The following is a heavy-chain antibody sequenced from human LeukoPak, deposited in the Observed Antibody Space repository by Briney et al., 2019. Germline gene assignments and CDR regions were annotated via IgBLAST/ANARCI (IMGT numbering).Heavy chain of an antibody. CDR3: AAKGWFGELSEYYMDV. CDR2: IVVGSGNT. J-gene: IGHJ6*03. CDR1: GFTFTSSA. Sequence: GTSVKVSCEASGFTFTSSAMQWVRQARGQRLEWIGWIVVGSGNTNYAQKFQERVTITRDMSTSTAYMELSSLRSEDTAVYYCAAKGWFGELSEYYMDVWGKGTTVTISS. D-gene: IGHD3-10*01. V-gene: IGHV1-58*02.